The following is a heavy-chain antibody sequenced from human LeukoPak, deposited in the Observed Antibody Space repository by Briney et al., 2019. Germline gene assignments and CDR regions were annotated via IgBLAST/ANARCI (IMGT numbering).Heavy chain of an antibody. CDR3: ARGSSVPDY. Sequence: GSLRLSCAASGFTFSSYSMNWVRQPPGKGLEWIGEINHSGSTNYNPSLKSRVTISVDTSKNQFSLKLSSVTAADTAVYYCARGSSVPDYWGQGTLVTVSS. CDR2: INHSGST. CDR1: GFTFSSYS. J-gene: IGHJ4*02. V-gene: IGHV4-34*01. D-gene: IGHD6-6*01.